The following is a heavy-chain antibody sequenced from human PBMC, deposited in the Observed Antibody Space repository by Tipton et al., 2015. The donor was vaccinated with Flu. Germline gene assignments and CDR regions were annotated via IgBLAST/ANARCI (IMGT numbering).Heavy chain of an antibody. CDR3: ARDPSLGMPDYFDY. V-gene: IGHV4-59*12. CDR1: GYSISSYY. Sequence: TLSLTCAVSGYSISSYYWNWIRQPPGKGLEWIGYIYNNQYTKYSPSLKSRVTISVDTPKKEISLRLRSVTAADTAVYYCARDPSLGMPDYFDYWGQGTLVTASS. D-gene: IGHD2-2*01. CDR2: IYNNQYT. J-gene: IGHJ4*02.